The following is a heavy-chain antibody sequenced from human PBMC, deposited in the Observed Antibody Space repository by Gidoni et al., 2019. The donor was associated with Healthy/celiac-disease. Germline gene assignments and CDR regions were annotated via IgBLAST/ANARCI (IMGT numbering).Heavy chain of an antibody. CDR1: GFTFRSYA. CDR2: ISYDGSNK. J-gene: IGHJ6*02. Sequence: QSQMVESGGGVVQPGRSLRLSCAASGFTFRSYAMHWGRQAPGKGLEWVAVISYDGSNKYYAGAVKGRFTISRDNSKNTLYLQMNSLRAEDTAVYYCARVLYGEKVKARYYYYYGMDVWGQGTTVTVSS. CDR3: ARVLYGEKVKARYYYYYGMDV. D-gene: IGHD4-17*01. V-gene: IGHV3-30-3*01.